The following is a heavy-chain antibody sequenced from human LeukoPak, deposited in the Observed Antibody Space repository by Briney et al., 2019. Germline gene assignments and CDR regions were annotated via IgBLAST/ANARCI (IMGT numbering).Heavy chain of an antibody. V-gene: IGHV4-59*01. Sequence: PSETLSLTCSVSGDSLGSYYWTWIRQSPGKGLEWLGYIYYGGSTNYCPSLESRVSISVDTSNNQFSLQLRSVSAADTAIYYCARGRARDGSYPWFDSWGQGTLVTVSS. J-gene: IGHJ5*01. CDR2: IYYGGST. CDR3: ARGRARDGSYPWFDS. CDR1: GDSLGSYY. D-gene: IGHD3-16*02.